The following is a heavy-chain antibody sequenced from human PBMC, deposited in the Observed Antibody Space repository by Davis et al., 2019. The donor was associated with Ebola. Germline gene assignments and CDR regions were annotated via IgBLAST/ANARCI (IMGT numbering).Heavy chain of an antibody. D-gene: IGHD3-16*01. CDR1: GYTFTSYA. CDR2: INTNTGNP. CDR3: ARYGGGRPNSFYYGRDV. J-gene: IGHJ6*01. Sequence: ASVQVSCKPSGYTFTSYAPFWLRQPPGLGLEWMGWINTNTGNPAYAQGFTGRIVLSLDTSVSTAYLQISSLKAEDTAGYYRARYGGGRPNSFYYGRDVWENGTTVTDAS. V-gene: IGHV7-4-1*02.